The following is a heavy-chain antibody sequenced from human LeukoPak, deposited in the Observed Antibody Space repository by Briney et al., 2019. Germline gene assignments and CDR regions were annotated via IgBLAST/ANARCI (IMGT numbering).Heavy chain of an antibody. CDR1: GASISSDNYY. D-gene: IGHD3-10*01. CDR3: ASLGSRDF. Sequence: SETLSLTCTVSGASISSDNYYWDWIRQPAGKGLEWIGRIYSGTTNYSPSLKSRVSISVDTSKNQFSLKMTSVTAADTAVYYCASLGSRDFWGQGTLVTISS. CDR2: IYSGTT. V-gene: IGHV4-61*02. J-gene: IGHJ4*02.